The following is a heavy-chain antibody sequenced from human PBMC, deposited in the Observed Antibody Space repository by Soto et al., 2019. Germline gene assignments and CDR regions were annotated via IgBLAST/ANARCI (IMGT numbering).Heavy chain of an antibody. CDR3: AKYCRGGSCYSLANWFDP. CDR2: IWYDGSNK. J-gene: IGHJ5*02. V-gene: IGHV3-33*06. Sequence: GGSLRLSCAASGFTFSSYGMHWVRQAPGKGLEWVAVIWYDGSNKYYADSVKGRFTISRDNAKNTLYLQMNSLRAEDTAVYYCAKYCRGGSCYSLANWFDPWGQGTLVTVSS. D-gene: IGHD2-15*01. CDR1: GFTFSSYG.